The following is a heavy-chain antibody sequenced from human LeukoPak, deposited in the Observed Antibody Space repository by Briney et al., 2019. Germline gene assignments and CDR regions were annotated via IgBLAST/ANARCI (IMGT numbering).Heavy chain of an antibody. Sequence: SETLSLTCAVYGGSFSGYYWSWIRQPPGKGLEWIGEINHSGSTNYNPSLKSRVTISVDTSKNQFSLKLSSVTAADTAVYYCARGRYYYGSGSYFPGYFDYWGQGTLVIVSS. J-gene: IGHJ4*02. D-gene: IGHD3-10*01. CDR1: GGSFSGYY. V-gene: IGHV4-34*01. CDR3: ARGRYYYGSGSYFPGYFDY. CDR2: INHSGST.